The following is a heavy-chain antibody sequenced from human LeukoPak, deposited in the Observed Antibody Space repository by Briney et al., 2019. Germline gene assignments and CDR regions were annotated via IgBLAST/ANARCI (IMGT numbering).Heavy chain of an antibody. Sequence: SETLSLTCSVSRGSLPSDSNYWAWIRQPPGKGLEWIGSIYYSGSTYYNPSLKSRVTISVDTSKNQFSLKLSSVTAADTAVYYCARLANRGYCSSTSCPISMWPLDYWGQGTLVTVSS. J-gene: IGHJ4*02. CDR1: RGSLPSDSNY. CDR3: ARLANRGYCSSTSCPISMWPLDY. D-gene: IGHD2-2*01. V-gene: IGHV4-39*01. CDR2: IYYSGST.